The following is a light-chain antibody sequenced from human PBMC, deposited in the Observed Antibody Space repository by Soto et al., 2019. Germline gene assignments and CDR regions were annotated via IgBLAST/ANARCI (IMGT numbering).Light chain of an antibody. V-gene: IGKV1-27*01. J-gene: IGKJ4*01. Sequence: QMTHSPTSLSASVGYSVTITCRASQGINNYLAWYQQKPGKVPVLLIYSASTLKAGIPSRFSGSGSGTDFILTISRLEPEDFAVYYCQQYGSSPLTFGGGTKVDIK. CDR2: SAS. CDR3: QQYGSSPLT. CDR1: QGINNY.